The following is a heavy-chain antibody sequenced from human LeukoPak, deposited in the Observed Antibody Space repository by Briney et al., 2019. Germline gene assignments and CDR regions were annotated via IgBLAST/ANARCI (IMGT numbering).Heavy chain of an antibody. CDR3: ARDIEAAGLFLDY. CDR1: GFTFSSYW. D-gene: IGHD6-13*01. CDR2: MKYDGSEK. Sequence: GGSLRLSCAASGFTFSSYWMSWFRQAPGKGLEWVANMKYDGSEKYYVDSVKGRFTISRDNAKNSLYLQMNSLRAEDTAVYYCARDIEAAGLFLDYWGQGTLVTVSS. J-gene: IGHJ4*02. V-gene: IGHV3-7*01.